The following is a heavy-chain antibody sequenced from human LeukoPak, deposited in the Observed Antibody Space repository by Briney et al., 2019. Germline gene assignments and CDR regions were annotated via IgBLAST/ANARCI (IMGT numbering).Heavy chain of an antibody. Sequence: GASVKVSCKASGYTFTDYNIHCVRQAPGQGLEWMGWISPNSGGTNYAQRFQGRVTMTRDTSISTAYMELSRLRSDDTAVYYCARASYCGGACYYYFDYWGQGTLVTVSS. CDR2: ISPNSGGT. CDR1: GYTFTDYN. CDR3: ARASYCGGACYYYFDY. D-gene: IGHD2-21*02. V-gene: IGHV1-2*02. J-gene: IGHJ4*02.